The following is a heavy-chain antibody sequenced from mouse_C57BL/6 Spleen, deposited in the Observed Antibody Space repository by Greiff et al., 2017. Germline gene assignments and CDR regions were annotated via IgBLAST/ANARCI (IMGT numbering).Heavy chain of an antibody. Sequence: VHVKQSGAELVRPGASVKLSCTASGFNIKDYYMHWVKQRPEQGLEWIGRIDPEDGDTEYAPKFQGKATMTADTSSNTAYLQLSSLTSEDTAVYYCTDYYGSSYFDVWGTGTTVTVSS. J-gene: IGHJ1*03. CDR3: TDYYGSSYFDV. D-gene: IGHD1-1*01. CDR1: GFNIKDYY. V-gene: IGHV14-1*01. CDR2: IDPEDGDT.